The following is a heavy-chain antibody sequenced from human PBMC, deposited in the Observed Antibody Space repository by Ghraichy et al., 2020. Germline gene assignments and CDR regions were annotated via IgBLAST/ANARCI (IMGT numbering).Heavy chain of an antibody. CDR3: ARAYYDILTGYYIPQYFDY. J-gene: IGHJ4*02. V-gene: IGHV3-66*01. CDR1: GFTVSSNY. D-gene: IGHD3-9*01. Sequence: LSLTCAASGFTVSSNYMSWVRQAPGKGLEWVSVIYSGGSTYYADSVKGRFTISRDNSKNTLYLQMNSLRAEETAVYYCARAYYDILTGYYIPQYFDYWGQGTLVTVSS. CDR2: IYSGGST.